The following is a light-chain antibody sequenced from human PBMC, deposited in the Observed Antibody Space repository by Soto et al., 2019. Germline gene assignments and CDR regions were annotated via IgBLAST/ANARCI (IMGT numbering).Light chain of an antibody. Sequence: EIVLTQSPGTLSLSPGERATLSCRASQSISNYLAWYQQTPGQTPRLLIYAASSRATGIPDRFSGSGSGTDFSLTISRLEAEDFAVYYCQQYGSSPRTFGQGTKVDIK. CDR1: QSISNY. CDR2: AAS. V-gene: IGKV3-20*01. J-gene: IGKJ1*01. CDR3: QQYGSSPRT.